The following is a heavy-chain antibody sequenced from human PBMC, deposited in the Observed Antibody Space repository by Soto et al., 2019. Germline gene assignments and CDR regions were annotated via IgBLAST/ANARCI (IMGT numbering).Heavy chain of an antibody. Sequence: QVQLVQSGAEVKKPGSSVKVSCKASGGTFSSYTISCVRQAPGQGLEWMGRIIPILGIANYAQKFQGRVTITADKSTSTAYMELSSLRSEDTAVYYCASNNGPGAFDIWGQGTMVTVSS. CDR1: GGTFSSYT. J-gene: IGHJ3*02. D-gene: IGHD2-8*01. V-gene: IGHV1-69*02. CDR2: IIPILGIA. CDR3: ASNNGPGAFDI.